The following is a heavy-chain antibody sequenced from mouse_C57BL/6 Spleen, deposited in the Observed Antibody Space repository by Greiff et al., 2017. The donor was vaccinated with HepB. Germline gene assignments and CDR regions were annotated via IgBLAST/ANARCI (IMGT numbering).Heavy chain of an antibody. Sequence: EVQLQQSGAELVRPGASVKLSCTASGFNITDYYMHWVKQRPEQGLEWIGWIDPENGDTAYASNFQGKATITADTSSNTAYLQLSSQTSEDTAVYYCTTALDYWGQGTTLTVAS. CDR2: IDPENGDT. V-gene: IGHV14-4*01. CDR1: GFNITDYY. CDR3: TTALDY. J-gene: IGHJ2*01.